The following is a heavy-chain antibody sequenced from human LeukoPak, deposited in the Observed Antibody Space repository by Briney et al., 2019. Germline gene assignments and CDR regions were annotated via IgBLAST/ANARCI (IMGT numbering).Heavy chain of an antibody. CDR2: IWYDGTKK. CDR1: GFTFSSYG. Sequence: GGSLRLSCAASGFTFSSYGMHWVRQAPGKGLEWVAFIWYDGTKKYYADSVKGRFTISRDNSENTMYIQVNRLRAEDTAMYYCARGVVIAPQTFDYWGQGTLVTVSS. D-gene: IGHD2-21*01. CDR3: ARGVVIAPQTFDY. J-gene: IGHJ4*02. V-gene: IGHV3-30*02.